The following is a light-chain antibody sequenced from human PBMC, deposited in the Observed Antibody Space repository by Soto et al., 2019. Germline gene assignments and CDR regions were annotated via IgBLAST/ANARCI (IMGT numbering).Light chain of an antibody. V-gene: IGKV3-20*01. CDR2: DAS. CDR3: QQYGSTPLT. J-gene: IGKJ4*01. Sequence: EIVLTQSPDTLSLSPGERATLSCRASQSVRNNYLAWYQQKPGQAPRFLIFDASSRATGIPDRFSGSGSGTDFTLTISRLEPEDFAVYYCQQYGSTPLTFGVGTKVEIE. CDR1: QSVRNNY.